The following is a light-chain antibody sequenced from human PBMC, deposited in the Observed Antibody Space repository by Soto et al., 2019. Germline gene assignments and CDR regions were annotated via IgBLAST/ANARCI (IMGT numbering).Light chain of an antibody. CDR1: SRDIGGYDF. CDR2: NVN. Sequence: QSVLTQPPSASGSPGQAVTISCTGTSRDIGGYDFVSWYQVRPGEAPQLIIYNVNGRPSGVPRRFSGSKSGNTASLTVSGLQAVDEADYFCSSYTSSNTYVFGTGTKVTVL. V-gene: IGLV2-8*01. CDR3: SSYTSSNTYV. J-gene: IGLJ1*01.